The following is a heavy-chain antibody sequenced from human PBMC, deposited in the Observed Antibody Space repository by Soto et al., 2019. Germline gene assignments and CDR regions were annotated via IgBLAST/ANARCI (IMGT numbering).Heavy chain of an antibody. V-gene: IGHV4-38-2*02. J-gene: IGHJ4*02. CDR1: GYSISSGYY. D-gene: IGHD3-22*01. Sequence: PSETLSLTCAVSGYSISSGYYWGWIRQPPGKGLEWIGSIYHSGSTYYNPSLKSRVTISVDTSKNQFSLKLSSVTAAGTAVYYCARDSYDSSGYYDYWGQGTLVTVSS. CDR2: IYHSGST. CDR3: ARDSYDSSGYYDY.